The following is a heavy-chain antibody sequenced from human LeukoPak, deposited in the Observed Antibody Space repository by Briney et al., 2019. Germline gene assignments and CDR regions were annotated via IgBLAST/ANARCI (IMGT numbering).Heavy chain of an antibody. V-gene: IGHV4-34*01. J-gene: IGHJ4*02. D-gene: IGHD3-3*01. Sequence: SETLSLTCAVYGGSFSGYYWSWIRQPPGKGLEWIGGINHSGSTNYNPSLKSRVTISVDTSKNQFSLKLSSVTAADTAVYYCARGRGYDFWSGYYNGDYWGQGTLVTVSS. CDR2: INHSGST. CDR3: ARGRGYDFWSGYYNGDY. CDR1: GGSFSGYY.